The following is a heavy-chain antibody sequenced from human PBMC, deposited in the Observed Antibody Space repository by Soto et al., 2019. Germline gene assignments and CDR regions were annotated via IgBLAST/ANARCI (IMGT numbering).Heavy chain of an antibody. CDR2: IKQDGSEK. V-gene: IGHV3-7*01. CDR1: GFTFSSYW. Sequence: GGSLRLSCAASGFTFSSYWMSWVRQAPGKGLEWVANIKQDGSEKYYVDSVKGRFTISRDNAKNSLYLQMNSLRAEDTAVYYCARGSTSNPPFSGSSYYYYYYMDVWGKGTTVTVSS. D-gene: IGHD3-10*01. CDR3: ARGSTSNPPFSGSSYYYYYYMDV. J-gene: IGHJ6*03.